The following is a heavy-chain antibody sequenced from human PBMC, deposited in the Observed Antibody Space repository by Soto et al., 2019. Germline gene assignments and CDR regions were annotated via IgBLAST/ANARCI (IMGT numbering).Heavy chain of an antibody. V-gene: IGHV4-59*08. D-gene: IGHD2-15*01. Sequence: SETLSLTCTVSGGSISSYYWSWIRQPPGKGLEWIGYIYYSGSTNYNPSLKSRVTISVDTSKNQFSLKLSSVTAADTAVYYCARHIGYCSGGIFYVLGPYHYYLAFCGQGSSVTVSS. CDR3: ARHIGYCSGGIFYVLGPYHYYLAF. CDR2: IYYSGST. CDR1: GGSISSYY. J-gene: IGHJ6*02.